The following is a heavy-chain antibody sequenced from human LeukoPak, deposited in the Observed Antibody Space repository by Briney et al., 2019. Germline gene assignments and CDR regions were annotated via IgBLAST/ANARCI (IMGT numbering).Heavy chain of an antibody. Sequence: GGSLRLSCAASGFTFSSYAMSWVRQAPGKGLEWVSAISGSGGSTYCADSVKGRFTISRDSSKNTLYLQMNSLRAEDTAVYYCAKYRDYGRHLDYWGQGTLVTVSS. CDR2: ISGSGGST. CDR1: GFTFSSYA. CDR3: AKYRDYGRHLDY. D-gene: IGHD4-17*01. J-gene: IGHJ4*02. V-gene: IGHV3-23*01.